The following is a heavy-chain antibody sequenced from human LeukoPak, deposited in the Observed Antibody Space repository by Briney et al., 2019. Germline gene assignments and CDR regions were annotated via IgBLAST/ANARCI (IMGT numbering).Heavy chain of an antibody. CDR3: ARGPVTKFEI. J-gene: IGHJ3*02. CDR1: GFTFRNYG. V-gene: IGHV3-23*01. Sequence: PGGSLRLSCAASGFTFRNYGMSWVRQAPGKGLEWVSVVSDSGSSAYYTDSVKGRFTISRDNSNNTLYLQMNSLRAEDTAVYYCARGPVTKFEIWGQGTILTVSS. CDR2: VSDSGSSA. D-gene: IGHD4-17*01.